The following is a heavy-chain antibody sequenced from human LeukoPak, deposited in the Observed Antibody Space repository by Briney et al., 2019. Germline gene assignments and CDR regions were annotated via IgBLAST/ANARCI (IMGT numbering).Heavy chain of an antibody. Sequence: GGSLRLSCAASGFTFSDYYMSWIRQAPGKGLEWVSYISRSGSTIHYADSVKGRFTISRDNAKNSLYLQMNSLRAEDTAVYYCAKDYAGGWPKRGMDVWGKGATVTVSS. CDR1: GFTFSDYY. CDR3: AKDYAGGWPKRGMDV. V-gene: IGHV3-11*01. CDR2: ISRSGSTI. D-gene: IGHD3-16*01. J-gene: IGHJ6*03.